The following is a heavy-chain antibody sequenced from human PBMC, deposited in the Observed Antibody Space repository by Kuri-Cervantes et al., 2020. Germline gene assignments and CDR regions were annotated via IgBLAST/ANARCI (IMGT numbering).Heavy chain of an antibody. CDR2: INHSGST. CDR1: GGSISSSNW. J-gene: IGHJ4*02. CDR3: ARRRGYCSGGSCYPFDY. V-gene: IGHV4-4*02. Sequence: GSLRLSCAVSGGSISSSNWWSWIRQPPGKGLEWIGEINHSGSTNYNPSLKSRVTISVDTSKNQFSLKLSSVTAADTAVYYCARRRGYCSGGSCYPFDYWGQGTLVTVSS. D-gene: IGHD2-15*01.